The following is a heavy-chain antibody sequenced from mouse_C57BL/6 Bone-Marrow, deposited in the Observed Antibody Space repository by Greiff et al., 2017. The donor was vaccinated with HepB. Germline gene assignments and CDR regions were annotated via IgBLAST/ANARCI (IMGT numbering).Heavy chain of an antibody. D-gene: IGHD4-1*01. Sequence: EVKLVESEGGLVQPGRSMKLSCTASGFTFSDYYMAWVRQVPEKGLEWVANINYDGSSTYYLDSLKSRFIISRDNAKNILYLQMSSLKSEDTATYYCARWDVYYFDYWGQGTTLTVSS. CDR1: GFTFSDYY. V-gene: IGHV5-16*01. CDR3: ARWDVYYFDY. J-gene: IGHJ2*01. CDR2: INYDGSST.